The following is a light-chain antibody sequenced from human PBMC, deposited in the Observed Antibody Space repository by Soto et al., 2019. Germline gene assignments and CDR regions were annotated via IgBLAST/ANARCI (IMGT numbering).Light chain of an antibody. CDR3: QQYNSCSHT. Sequence: DIQMTQSRSTLSASVGDRVTITCRASQSISSWLAWYQQKPGKAPKLLIYKASSLETGVPSRFSGSGSGTEFNLTISSLQPDDFATYYCQQYNSCSHTFGQGTKLEIK. CDR2: KAS. V-gene: IGKV1-5*03. CDR1: QSISSW. J-gene: IGKJ2*01.